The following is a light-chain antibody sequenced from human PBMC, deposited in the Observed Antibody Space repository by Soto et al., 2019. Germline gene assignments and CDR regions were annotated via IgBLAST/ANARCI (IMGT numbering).Light chain of an antibody. Sequence: QSVLTQPPSVSAAPGQTVTISCSGTSSNIGNNFVSWYQHLPGRAPKLLIYENYKRPSGVPDRFSGSKSGTSATLGITGLQTGDEADYYCATYNSSRDVGVFGGGTKLTVL. CDR2: ENY. V-gene: IGLV1-51*02. CDR1: SSNIGNNF. CDR3: ATYNSSRDVGV. J-gene: IGLJ2*01.